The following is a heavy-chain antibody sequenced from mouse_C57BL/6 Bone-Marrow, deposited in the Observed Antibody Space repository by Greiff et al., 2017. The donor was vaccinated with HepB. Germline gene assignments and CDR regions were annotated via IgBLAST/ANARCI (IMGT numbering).Heavy chain of an antibody. CDR3: TRKKGVY. CDR2: IDPETGGT. J-gene: IGHJ2*01. CDR1: GYTFTDYE. V-gene: IGHV1-15*01. Sequence: VKLMESGAELVRPGASVTLSCKASGYTFTDYEMHWVKQTPVHGLEWIGAIDPETGGTAYNQKFKGKAILTADKSSSTAYMELRSLTSEDSAVYYCTRKKGVYWGQGTTLTVSS.